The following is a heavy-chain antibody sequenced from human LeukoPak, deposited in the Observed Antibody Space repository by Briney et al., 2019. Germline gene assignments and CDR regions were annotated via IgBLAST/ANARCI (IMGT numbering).Heavy chain of an antibody. J-gene: IGHJ3*02. CDR2: ISTGSHTI. Sequence: GGSLRLSCAASGFTFSYYTMNWVRQSPAKGLEWVSYISTGSHTIYYADSVKGRFTISKDNAKNSLYLQMNGLRDEDSAVYYCATLLFQTSHRAFDIWGQGTMVTVSS. V-gene: IGHV3-48*02. D-gene: IGHD2-21*01. CDR3: ATLLFQTSHRAFDI. CDR1: GFTFSYYT.